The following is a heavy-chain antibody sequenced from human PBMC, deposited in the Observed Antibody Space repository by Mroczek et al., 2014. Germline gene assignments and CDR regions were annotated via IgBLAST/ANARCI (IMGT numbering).Heavy chain of an antibody. CDR2: ISGSGGST. D-gene: IGHD1-26*01. J-gene: IGHJ6*02. V-gene: IGHV3-23*01. CDR1: GFTFSSYA. CDR3: APDRYGSYQGYYYYYGMDV. Sequence: VQLQQSGGGLVQPGGSLRLSCAASGFTFSSYAMSWVRQAPGKGLEWVSAISGSGGSTYYADSVKGRFTISRDNSKNTLYLQMNSLRAEDTAVYYCAPDRYGSYQGYYYYYGMDVWGQGTTVTVSS.